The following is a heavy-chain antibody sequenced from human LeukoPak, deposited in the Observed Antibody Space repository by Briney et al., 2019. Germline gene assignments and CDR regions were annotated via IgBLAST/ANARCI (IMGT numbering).Heavy chain of an antibody. D-gene: IGHD1-26*01. J-gene: IGHJ4*02. V-gene: IGHV3-30-3*01. CDR1: GFTFSYYT. Sequence: GGSLRLSCAASGFTFSYYTMPWVRQAPGKGLEWVAALTPDGAITYYADSAKGRFTPSRDNSKNTLFLQVHSLRGDDTAVYFCARDLTGSYSFDYWGQGSLVTVSS. CDR2: LTPDGAIT. CDR3: ARDLTGSYSFDY.